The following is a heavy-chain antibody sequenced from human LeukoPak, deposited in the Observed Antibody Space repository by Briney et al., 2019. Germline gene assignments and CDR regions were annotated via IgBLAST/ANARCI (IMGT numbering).Heavy chain of an antibody. Sequence: GGSLRLSCAASGFTFDDYGMSWVRQAPGKGLEWVSGINWNGGSTGYADSVKGRFTISRDNAKNSLYLQMNSLRAEDTAVYYCARVDGADYYYYMDVWGKGTTVTVSS. V-gene: IGHV3-20*04. D-gene: IGHD3-10*01. CDR3: ARVDGADYYYYMDV. CDR2: INWNGGST. CDR1: GFTFDDYG. J-gene: IGHJ6*03.